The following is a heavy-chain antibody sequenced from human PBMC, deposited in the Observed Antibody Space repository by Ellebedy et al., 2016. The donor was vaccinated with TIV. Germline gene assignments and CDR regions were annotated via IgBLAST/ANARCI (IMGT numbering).Heavy chain of an antibody. CDR2: IVVGSGNT. J-gene: IGHJ4*02. CDR1: GFTFTSSA. CDR3: AEAGHRGSYPFDY. Sequence: AASVKVSCKASGFTFTSSAMQWVRQARGQRLEWIGWIVVGSGNTNYAQKFQERVTITRDMSTSTAYMELSSLRSEDTAVYYCAEAGHRGSYPFDYWGQGTLVTVSS. D-gene: IGHD1-26*01. V-gene: IGHV1-58*02.